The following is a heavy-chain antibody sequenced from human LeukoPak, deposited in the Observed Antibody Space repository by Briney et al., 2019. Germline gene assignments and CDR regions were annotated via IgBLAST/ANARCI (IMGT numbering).Heavy chain of an antibody. J-gene: IGHJ4*02. Sequence: SETLSLTCAVYGGSFSGYYWSWIRQPPGKGLEWIGEINHSGSTNYNPSLKSRVTISVGTSKNQFSLKLSSVTAADTAVYYCALTMTTVTYFDYWGQGTLVTVSS. CDR3: ALTMTTVTYFDY. D-gene: IGHD4-17*01. CDR1: GGSFSGYY. V-gene: IGHV4-34*01. CDR2: INHSGST.